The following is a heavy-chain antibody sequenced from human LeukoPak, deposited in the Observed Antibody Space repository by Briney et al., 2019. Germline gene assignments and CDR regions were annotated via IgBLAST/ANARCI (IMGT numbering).Heavy chain of an antibody. CDR3: ASALWGSGSSYISSYYFDY. V-gene: IGHV4-39*01. D-gene: IGHD3-16*01. CDR1: GASISSSSYY. J-gene: IGHJ4*02. Sequence: SETLSLTCTASGASISSSSYYWGWIRQPPGRGLEWIGSIFYSGNTYYNPSLKSRLTISVDTSKNQFSLKLSSVTAADTAVYYCASALWGSGSSYISSYYFDYWGQGTLVTVSS. CDR2: IFYSGNT.